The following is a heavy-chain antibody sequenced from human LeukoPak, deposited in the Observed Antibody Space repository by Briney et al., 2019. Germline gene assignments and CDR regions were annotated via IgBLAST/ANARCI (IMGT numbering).Heavy chain of an antibody. CDR2: INPDTGDK. CDR1: GYTFTNYH. D-gene: IGHD2-21*02. J-gene: IGHJ4*02. Sequence: GASVKVSCKASGYTFTNYHINWVRQASGQGLEWMTWINPDTGDKGYARKFQDRVTITTDTSISTAYMELSSLSSEDTAVYFCARTTSMTASGYDYWGQGTLVNVSS. V-gene: IGHV1-8*03. CDR3: ARTTSMTASGYDY.